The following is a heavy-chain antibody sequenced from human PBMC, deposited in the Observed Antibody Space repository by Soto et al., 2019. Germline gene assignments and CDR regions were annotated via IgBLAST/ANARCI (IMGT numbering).Heavy chain of an antibody. D-gene: IGHD3-10*01. J-gene: IGHJ6*02. Sequence: GESLKISCKGSGDSFTSYWIGWVRQMPGKGLEGMWIIYPGDSDTRYSPSFQGQVTTSADKYISTAYLQWSSLKASDTAMYYCARTYYYGSGSYPAHYSGMDVWGQGTTVTVSS. CDR2: IYPGDSDT. V-gene: IGHV5-51*01. CDR1: GDSFTSYW. CDR3: ARTYYYGSGSYPAHYSGMDV.